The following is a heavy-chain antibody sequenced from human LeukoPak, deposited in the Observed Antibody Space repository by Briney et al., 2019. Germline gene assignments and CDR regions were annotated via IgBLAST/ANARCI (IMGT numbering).Heavy chain of an antibody. D-gene: IGHD6-13*01. J-gene: IGHJ4*02. CDR3: ARASIAAAGKFDY. CDR1: GFTFSSYA. CDR2: INNNGGST. Sequence: GGSLRLSCAASGFTFSSYAMSWVRQAPGKGLEWVSHINNNGGSTSYADSVKGRFTISRDNSKNMLYVQMNSLRAEDTAVYYCARASIAAAGKFDYWGQGTLVTVSS. V-gene: IGHV3-23*01.